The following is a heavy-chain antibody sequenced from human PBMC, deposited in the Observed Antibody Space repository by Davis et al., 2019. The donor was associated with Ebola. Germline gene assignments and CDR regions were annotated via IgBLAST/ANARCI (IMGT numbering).Heavy chain of an antibody. CDR1: GFTFSSYA. CDR2: ISGSDDGT. D-gene: IGHD6-19*01. J-gene: IGHJ4*02. CDR3: ARGHQYSSGWTFDY. Sequence: PGGSLRLSCAASGFTFSSYAMSWVRQAPGKGLEWVSTISGSDDGTYYADSVKGRFTISRDDSKNTLYLQMNSLRAEDTAVYYCARGHQYSSGWTFDYWGQGTLVTVSS. V-gene: IGHV3-23*01.